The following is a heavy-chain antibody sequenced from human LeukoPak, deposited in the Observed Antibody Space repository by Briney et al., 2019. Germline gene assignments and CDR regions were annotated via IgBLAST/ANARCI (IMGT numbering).Heavy chain of an antibody. Sequence: KPSETLSLTCTVSGGSISSYYWSWIRQPPGKGLEWIGYIYYSGSTNYNPSLKSRVTISVDTSKNQSSLKLSSVTAADTAVYYCARDLGEYTFPWGQGTLVTVSS. CDR1: GGSISSYY. CDR3: ARDLGEYTFP. J-gene: IGHJ5*02. CDR2: IYYSGST. D-gene: IGHD6-6*01. V-gene: IGHV4-59*12.